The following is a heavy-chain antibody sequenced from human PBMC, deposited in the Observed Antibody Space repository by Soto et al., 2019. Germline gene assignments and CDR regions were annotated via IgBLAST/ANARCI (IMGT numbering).Heavy chain of an antibody. Sequence: GGSLRLSCAASGFTFSSYSMNWVRQAPGKGLEWVSSISSSSSYIYCADSVKGRFTISRDNAKNSLYLQMNSLRAEDTAVYYCARDWSNAAGTVSFDYWGQGTLVTVSS. J-gene: IGHJ4*02. V-gene: IGHV3-21*01. CDR1: GFTFSSYS. D-gene: IGHD6-13*01. CDR3: ARDWSNAAGTVSFDY. CDR2: ISSSSSYI.